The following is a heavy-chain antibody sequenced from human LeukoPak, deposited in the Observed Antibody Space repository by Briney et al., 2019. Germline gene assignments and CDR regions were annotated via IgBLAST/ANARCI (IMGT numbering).Heavy chain of an antibody. V-gene: IGHV4-61*02. Sequence: PSETLSLTCTVSGGSISSGSYYWSWIRQPAGKGLEWIGRIYTSGSTNYNPSLKSRVTISADTSKNQFSLKLSSVTAADTAVYYCARGPGMNWGQGTLVTVSS. J-gene: IGHJ4*02. CDR3: ARGPGMN. CDR1: GGSISSGSYY. CDR2: IYTSGST. D-gene: IGHD1-26*01.